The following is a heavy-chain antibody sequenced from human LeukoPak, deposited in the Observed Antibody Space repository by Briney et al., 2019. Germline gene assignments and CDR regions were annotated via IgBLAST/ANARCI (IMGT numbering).Heavy chain of an antibody. CDR3: AKDRPNYHESNGHYYRRNGDY. CDR2: ISSSGDIT. V-gene: IGHV3-23*01. Sequence: PGGSLRLSCAASGFTFHNYAMSWVSQAPGKGLEWVSAISSSGDITFYADSVEGRFTISRDNSRYTLYLQMNSLRAEDAAMYYCAKDRPNYHESNGHYYRRNGDYWGQGTLVTVSS. J-gene: IGHJ4*02. D-gene: IGHD3-22*01. CDR1: GFTFHNYA.